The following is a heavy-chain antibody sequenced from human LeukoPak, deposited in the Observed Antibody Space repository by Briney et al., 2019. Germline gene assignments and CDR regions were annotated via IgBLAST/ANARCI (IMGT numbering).Heavy chain of an antibody. V-gene: IGHV1-69*04. CDR1: GGTFSSYA. J-gene: IGHJ4*02. CDR3: ARSYYDSSGYLDY. CDR2: IIPIFGIA. D-gene: IGHD3-22*01. Sequence: SVEVSCEASGGTFSSYAISWVRQAPGQGLEWMGRIIPIFGIANYAQKFQGRVTITADKSTSTVYMELSSLRSEDTAVYYCARSYYDSSGYLDYWGQGTLVTVSS.